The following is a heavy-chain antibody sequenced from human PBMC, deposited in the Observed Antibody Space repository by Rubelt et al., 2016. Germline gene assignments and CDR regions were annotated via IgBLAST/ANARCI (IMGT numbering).Heavy chain of an antibody. CDR1: GGSISSNNW. CDR2: IHPSGST. D-gene: IGHD6-19*01. CDR3: ARGEVAVNAFAI. Sequence: QVQLQESGPGLVKPSGTLSLTCGVSGGSISSNNWWGWVRQPPGTGLEWIGEIHPSGSTSHNPSLNSRVTISVDTSKNQFPLRLNSVTAADTAVYYCARGEVAVNAFAIWGQGTTVTVSS. J-gene: IGHJ3*02. V-gene: IGHV4-4*02.